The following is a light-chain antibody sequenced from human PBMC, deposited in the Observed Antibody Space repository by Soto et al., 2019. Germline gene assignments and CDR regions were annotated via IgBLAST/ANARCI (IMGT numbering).Light chain of an antibody. V-gene: IGLV2-14*01. CDR2: EVS. CDR3: SSYVSGATYV. J-gene: IGLJ1*01. CDR1: SSDLCVYNS. Sequence: QSVLPQPASVSGSLGQSITISCTGTSSDLCVYNSVSWHQYHPGKVPRLLIFEVSDRPSGVSNRFSGSKSGNTASLTISGLQAEDEADYFCSSYVSGATYVFGTGTRVTVL.